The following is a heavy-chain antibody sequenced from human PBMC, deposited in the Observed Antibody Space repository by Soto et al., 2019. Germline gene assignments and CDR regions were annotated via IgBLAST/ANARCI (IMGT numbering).Heavy chain of an antibody. CDR1: GGSITDYY. D-gene: IGHD3-10*01. CDR2: SPHSWAS. V-gene: IGHV4-59*08. Sequence: QVQLQESGPGLVKSSETLTLTCTVSGGSITDYYWSWIRLSPGKGLEWLGYSPHSWASAYNPSLKSRVTMSLDTSKKQLSLRLTSVTAADTAVYYCARQGFGGLHGLVDVWGQGTTVIVSS. CDR3: ARQGFGGLHGLVDV. J-gene: IGHJ6*02.